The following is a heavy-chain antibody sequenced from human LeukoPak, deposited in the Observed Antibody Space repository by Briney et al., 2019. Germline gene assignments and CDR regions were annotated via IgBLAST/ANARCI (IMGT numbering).Heavy chain of an antibody. D-gene: IGHD6-19*01. CDR2: INTNTGNP. J-gene: IGHJ4*02. CDR1: GYTFTSYA. CDR3: ARDAGGIAVAGTGSPAVLY. Sequence: ASVKVSCKASGYTFTSYAMNWVRQAPGQGLEWMGWINTNTGNPTYAQGFTGRFVFSLDTSVSTAYLQISSLKAEDTAVYYCARDAGGIAVAGTGSPAVLYWGQGTLVTVS. V-gene: IGHV7-4-1*02.